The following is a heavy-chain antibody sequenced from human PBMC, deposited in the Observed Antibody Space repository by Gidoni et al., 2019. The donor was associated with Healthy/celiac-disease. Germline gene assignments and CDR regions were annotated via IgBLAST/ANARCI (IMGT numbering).Heavy chain of an antibody. CDR2: ISWNSGSI. D-gene: IGHD3-9*01. CDR1: GFTFYDYA. V-gene: IGHV3-9*01. CDR3: AKGPYYDILTGNWFDP. Sequence: EVQLVESGVGLVQPGRSVRLPCAASGFTFYDYAMHWVRQAPGKGMEWVSGISWNSGSIGYADSVKGRFTISRDNAKNSLYLQMNSLRAEDTALYYCAKGPYYDILTGNWFDPWGQGTLVTVSS. J-gene: IGHJ5*02.